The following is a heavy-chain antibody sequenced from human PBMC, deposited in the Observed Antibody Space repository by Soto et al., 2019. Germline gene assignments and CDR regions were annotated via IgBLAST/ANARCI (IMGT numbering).Heavy chain of an antibody. CDR1: GGSFSGYY. V-gene: IGHV4-34*01. Sequence: SETLSLTCAVYGGSFSGYYRSWIRQPPGKGLEWIGEINHSGSTNYNPSLKSRVTISVDTSKNQFSLKLSSVTAADTAVYYCAKRYCTNGVCHYFDYWGQGTLVTVSS. CDR2: INHSGST. J-gene: IGHJ4*02. D-gene: IGHD2-8*01. CDR3: AKRYCTNGVCHYFDY.